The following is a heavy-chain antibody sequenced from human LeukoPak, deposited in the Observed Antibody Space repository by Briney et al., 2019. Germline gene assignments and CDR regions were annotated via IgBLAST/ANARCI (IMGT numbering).Heavy chain of an antibody. CDR3: ARLGVLTGYRYYYGMDV. Sequence: SETLSFTCTGSGCSISSYYWSWLRPRPGKGLKWIGYTYYSGTTYYHPSLKSRFTIAVDTSKTQFSVKLSSVTAADTAVYYCARLGVLTGYRYYYGMDVWGQGTTVTVSS. D-gene: IGHD3-9*01. CDR2: TYYSGTT. CDR1: GCSISSYY. J-gene: IGHJ6*02. V-gene: IGHV4-59*01.